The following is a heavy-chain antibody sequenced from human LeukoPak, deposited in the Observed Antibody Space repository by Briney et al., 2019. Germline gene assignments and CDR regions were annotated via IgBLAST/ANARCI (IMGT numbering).Heavy chain of an antibody. V-gene: IGHV4-4*07. CDR3: ARTSRSGYDQSAFFDY. J-gene: IGHJ4*02. D-gene: IGHD5-12*01. CDR1: GGSISSYY. CDR2: IYTSGST. Sequence: PSETLSLTCTVSGGSISSYYWSWIRQPAGKGLEWIGRIYTSGSTNYNPSLKSRVTTSVDTSKNQFSLKLSSVTAADTAVYYCARTSRSGYDQSAFFDYWGQGTLVTVSS.